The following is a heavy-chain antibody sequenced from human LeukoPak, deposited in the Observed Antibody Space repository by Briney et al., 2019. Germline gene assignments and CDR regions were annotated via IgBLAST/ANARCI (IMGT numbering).Heavy chain of an antibody. CDR1: GLTFSSYA. V-gene: IGHV3-23*01. CDR2: ISGGGGST. CDR3: AKGIQQWPGDYYYYGMDV. D-gene: IGHD5-18*01. J-gene: IGHJ6*02. Sequence: GESLRLSCAASGLTFSSYAMNWVRQAPGKGLEWVSAISGGGGSTYYADSVKGRFTISRDNSKNTLYLQMNSLRAEDTAVYYCAKGIQQWPGDYYYYGMDVWGQGTTVTVSS.